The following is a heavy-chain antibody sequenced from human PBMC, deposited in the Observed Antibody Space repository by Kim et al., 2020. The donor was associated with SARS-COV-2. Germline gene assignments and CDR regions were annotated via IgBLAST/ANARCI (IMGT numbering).Heavy chain of an antibody. D-gene: IGHD6-6*01. Sequence: SVKVSCKASGGTFSSYAISWVRQAPGQGLEWMGRIIPIFGIANYAQKFQGRVTLTADKSTSTAYMELSSLRSEDTAVYYCARTKDSSSPFDYWGQGTLV. CDR2: IIPIFGIA. J-gene: IGHJ4*02. V-gene: IGHV1-69*04. CDR3: ARTKDSSSPFDY. CDR1: GGTFSSYA.